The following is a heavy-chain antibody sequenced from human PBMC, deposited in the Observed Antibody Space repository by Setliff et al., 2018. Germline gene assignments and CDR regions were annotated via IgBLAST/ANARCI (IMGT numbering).Heavy chain of an antibody. CDR3: ARVPLHSGSYGEYYYYGMDV. J-gene: IGHJ6*02. CDR2: INPSGGST. D-gene: IGHD1-26*01. V-gene: IGHV1-46*01. CDR1: GYTFTSYY. Sequence: ASVKVSCKASGYTFTSYYMHWVRQAPGQGLEWMGIINPSGGSTSYAQKFQGRVTITRDTSASTVYMELSSLRSEDTAVYYCARVPLHSGSYGEYYYYGMDVWGQGTTVTVSS.